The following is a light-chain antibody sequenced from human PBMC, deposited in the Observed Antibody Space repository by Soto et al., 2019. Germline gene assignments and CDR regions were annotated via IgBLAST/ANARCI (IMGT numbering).Light chain of an antibody. CDR2: DIS. V-gene: IGKV3-11*01. CDR3: QQRYNWPRT. J-gene: IGKJ1*01. CDR1: QTVGSS. Sequence: EVVLTQSPATLSLSPGERATLSCRASQTVGSSLAWYQQRPGRAPRLLMFDISIRATGIPARFSGSGSGTDFTLTISSLEPDDFAVYYCQQRYNWPRTFGQGTKVDXK.